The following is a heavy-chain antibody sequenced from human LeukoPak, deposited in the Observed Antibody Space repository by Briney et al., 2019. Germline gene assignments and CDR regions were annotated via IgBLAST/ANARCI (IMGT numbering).Heavy chain of an antibody. CDR3: ARGPGVDFDY. CDR2: INPSGGPT. CDR1: EDTFTRYH. Sequence: ASVKVSCKASEDTFTRYHIHWVRQAPGQGLEWMGIINPSGGPTTYAQKFQGRVTITTDESTSTAYMELSSLRSEDTAVYYCARGPGVDFDYWGQGTLVTVSS. D-gene: IGHD3-3*01. J-gene: IGHJ4*02. V-gene: IGHV1-46*01.